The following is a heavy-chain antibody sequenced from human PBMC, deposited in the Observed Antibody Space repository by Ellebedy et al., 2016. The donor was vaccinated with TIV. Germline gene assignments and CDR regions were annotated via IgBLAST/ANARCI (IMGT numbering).Heavy chain of an antibody. D-gene: IGHD5-18*01. CDR2: IYPDVFET. CDR1: GYTFSYYW. J-gene: IGHJ4*02. Sequence: GESLKISXEASGYTFSYYWIAWVRQMPGRGLERMGGIYPDVFETRYSPSFQGQVTISADKSINTAYLQWSSLKASDTAMYYCAVTRTNTAVDHFNNWGQGTLVTASS. V-gene: IGHV5-51*01. CDR3: AVTRTNTAVDHFNN.